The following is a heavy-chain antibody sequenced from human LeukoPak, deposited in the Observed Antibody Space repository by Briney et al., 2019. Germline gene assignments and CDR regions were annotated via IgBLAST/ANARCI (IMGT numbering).Heavy chain of an antibody. CDR1: GYTFTGYY. CDR3: ARDTVTGTFDY. Sequence: ASLKVSCKDSGYTFTGYYMHWVRHAPGQGLERMGWINPNSGGTNYAQTFQVRVTMTRDTSISTAYMELSRLRSDDAAVYYCARDTVTGTFDYWGQGTLVTVSS. D-gene: IGHD1-1*01. J-gene: IGHJ4*02. V-gene: IGHV1-2*02. CDR2: INPNSGGT.